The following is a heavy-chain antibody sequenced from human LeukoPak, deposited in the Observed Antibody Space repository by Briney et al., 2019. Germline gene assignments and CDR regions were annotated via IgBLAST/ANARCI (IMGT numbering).Heavy chain of an antibody. Sequence: SETLSLTCTVSGGSISSYYWSWIRQPPGKGLEWIGYIYYSGSTNYNPSLKSRVTISVDTSKNQFSLKLSSVTAADTAVYYCASARGYSYYFDYWGQGTLVTVSS. J-gene: IGHJ4*02. V-gene: IGHV4-59*01. CDR2: IYYSGST. CDR1: GGSISSYY. D-gene: IGHD5-18*01. CDR3: ASARGYSYYFDY.